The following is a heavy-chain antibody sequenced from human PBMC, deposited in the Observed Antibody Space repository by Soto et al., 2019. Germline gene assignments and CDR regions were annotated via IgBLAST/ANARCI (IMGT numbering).Heavy chain of an antibody. J-gene: IGHJ4*02. CDR3: ARASIGSGWFVDY. Sequence: EVQLVEFGGGLVKPGGSLRLSCAASGFTFSSFAMSWVRQAPGKGLEWVSSITSSSTYIYYADSVKGRFTISRDNDKNSLYLQMNSLRAEDTAVYYCARASIGSGWFVDYWGQGTLVTVSS. V-gene: IGHV3-21*01. CDR1: GFTFSSFA. CDR2: ITSSSTYI. D-gene: IGHD6-19*01.